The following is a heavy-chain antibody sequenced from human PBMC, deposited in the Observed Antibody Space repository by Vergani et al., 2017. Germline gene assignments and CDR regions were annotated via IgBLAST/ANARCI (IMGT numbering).Heavy chain of an antibody. CDR1: GFTVSSNY. Sequence: EVQLVESGGGLVQPGGSLRLSCAASGFTVSSNYMSWVRQAPGKGLEWVSVIYSGGSTYYADSVKGRFTISRDNSKNTLYLQMNSLRAEDTAVYYCSKEGTVDTAMVAGYSGYDSPYYYMDVWGKGTTVTVSS. J-gene: IGHJ6*03. CDR2: IYSGGST. D-gene: IGHD5-12*01. CDR3: SKEGTVDTAMVAGYSGYDSPYYYMDV. V-gene: IGHV3-66*02.